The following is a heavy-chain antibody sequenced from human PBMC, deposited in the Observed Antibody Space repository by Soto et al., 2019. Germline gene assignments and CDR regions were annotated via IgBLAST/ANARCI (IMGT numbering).Heavy chain of an antibody. D-gene: IGHD4-17*01. CDR3: ARDRSVTTNGY. CDR2: LYSGGTT. J-gene: IGHJ4*02. V-gene: IGHV3-66*01. CDR1: GFTVSNNY. Sequence: EVQLVESGGGLVQPGGSLRLSCAASGFTVSNNYMIWVRQAPGKGLEWVSLLYSGGTTYYTDSVKGRFIISRDNSKNTVYLHMNSLRVEDTAVYYCARDRSVTTNGYWGQGNLVTVSS.